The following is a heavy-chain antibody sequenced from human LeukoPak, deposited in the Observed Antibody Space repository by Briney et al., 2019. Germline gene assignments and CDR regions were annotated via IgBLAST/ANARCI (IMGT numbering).Heavy chain of an antibody. CDR3: ATGVPRVNWGSGDY. CDR2: FDPEDGGT. CDR1: GYTLTELS. J-gene: IGHJ4*02. V-gene: IGHV1-24*01. D-gene: IGHD7-27*01. Sequence: GASVKVSCKVSGYTLTELSMHWVRQAPGKGLEWMGGFDPEDGGTIYAQKFQGRVTMTEDTSTDTAYMELSSLRSEDTAVYYCATGVPRVNWGSGDYWGQGTLVTVSS.